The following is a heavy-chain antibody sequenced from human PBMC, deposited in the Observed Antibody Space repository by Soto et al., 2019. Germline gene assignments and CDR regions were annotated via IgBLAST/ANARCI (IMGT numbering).Heavy chain of an antibody. V-gene: IGHV1-8*01. Sequence: ASVKISCKASGYSFTSLDINWVRQTAGQGLEWMGWMQPSTGRTGYAQKFQGRVTMTRDTSINTAYMELTTLTSDDTAFYYCARGVSAGVDYWGEGTLVTVSS. CDR3: ARGVSAGVDY. CDR1: GYSFTSLD. J-gene: IGHJ4*02. D-gene: IGHD1-26*01. CDR2: MQPSTGRT.